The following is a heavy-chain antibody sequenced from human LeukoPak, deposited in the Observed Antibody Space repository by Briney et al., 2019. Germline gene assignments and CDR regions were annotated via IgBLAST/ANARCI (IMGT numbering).Heavy chain of an antibody. CDR3: ARVITFGWGSFYY. CDR1: GFTFTSSA. Sequence: SVKVSCKASGFTFTSSAMQWVRQARGQRLEWIGWIVVGSGNTNYAQKFQERVTITRDMSTSTAYMELSSLRSEDTAVYYCARVITFGWGSFYYGGQEPLVTVSA. J-gene: IGHJ4*02. D-gene: IGHD3-10*01. V-gene: IGHV1-58*02. CDR2: IVVGSGNT.